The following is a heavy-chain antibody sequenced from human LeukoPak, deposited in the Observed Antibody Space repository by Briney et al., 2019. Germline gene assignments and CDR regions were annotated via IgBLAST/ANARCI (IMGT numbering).Heavy chain of an antibody. CDR3: AELGITMIGGV. CDR2: ISSSTTYI. D-gene: IGHD3-10*02. CDR1: GFTFDSFS. Sequence: PGGSLRLSCAASGFTFDSFSINWVRQAPGKGLEWVASISSSTTYIYYAGSVKGRFTISRDNAKNLVYLEMNSLRAEDTAVYYCAELGITMIGGVWGKGTTVTISS. J-gene: IGHJ6*04. V-gene: IGHV3-21*01.